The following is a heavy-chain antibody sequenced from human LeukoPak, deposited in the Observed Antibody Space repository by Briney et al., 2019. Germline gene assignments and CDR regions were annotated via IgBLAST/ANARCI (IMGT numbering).Heavy chain of an antibody. D-gene: IGHD1-26*01. CDR3: AKRQDSGSYYAAFDI. CDR2: ISGGGGST. Sequence: PGGSLRLFCAASGFTFSSYAMSWVRQAPGKGLEWVSAISGGGGSTYYAASVKGRFSISRDNSKNTLYLQTNSLRAEDTAVYYCAKRQDSGSYYAAFDIWGQGTTVTVSS. V-gene: IGHV3-23*01. CDR1: GFTFSSYA. J-gene: IGHJ3*02.